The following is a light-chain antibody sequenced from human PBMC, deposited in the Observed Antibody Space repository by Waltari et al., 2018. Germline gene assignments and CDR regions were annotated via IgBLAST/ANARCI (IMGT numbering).Light chain of an antibody. V-gene: IGKV3-11*01. Sequence: DIVFTQSPATLSLSPGDTSPLSCRASQSVGNYLAWYQHKPAQPPRLLSYDASNRATGVPARFRGSGSGTDFTLTISSLEAEDFAVYYCLQRSNWTPHTFGQGARLEIK. CDR3: LQRSNWTPHT. CDR2: DAS. J-gene: IGKJ2*01. CDR1: QSVGNY.